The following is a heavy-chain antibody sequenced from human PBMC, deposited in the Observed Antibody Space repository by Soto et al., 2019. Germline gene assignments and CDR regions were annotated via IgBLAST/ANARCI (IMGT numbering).Heavy chain of an antibody. Sequence: GGSLRLSCAASGFTFSSYWMSWVRQAPGKGLEWVANIKQDGSEKYYVDSVKGRFTISRDNAKNSLYLQMNSLRAEDTAVYYCARDRKQWLVQFDAFDIWGQGTMVTVSS. CDR3: ARDRKQWLVQFDAFDI. J-gene: IGHJ3*02. V-gene: IGHV3-7*01. CDR2: IKQDGSEK. D-gene: IGHD6-19*01. CDR1: GFTFSSYW.